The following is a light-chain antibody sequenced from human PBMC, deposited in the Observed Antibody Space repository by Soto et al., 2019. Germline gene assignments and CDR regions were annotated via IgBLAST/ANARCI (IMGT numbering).Light chain of an antibody. J-gene: IGKJ4*01. CDR2: DAS. CDR1: QSVSSY. V-gene: IGKV3-11*01. CDR3: QQRSNWLT. Sequence: DIELTQSPATLSLSPGERATITCRASQSVSSYLAWYQQKPGQAPRLLIYDASNRATGIPARFSGSGSGTDFTLTISSLEPEDFAVYYFQQRSNWLTFGGGTKVEIK.